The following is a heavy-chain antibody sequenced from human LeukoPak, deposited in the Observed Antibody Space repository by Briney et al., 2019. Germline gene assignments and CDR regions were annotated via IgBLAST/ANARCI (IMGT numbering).Heavy chain of an antibody. Sequence: GRSLRLSCAASGFTFSSYGMHWVRQAPGKGLEWVAVIWYDGSNKYYADSVKGRFTISRDNSKNTLYLQMNSLRAEDTAVYYCAKDHSSTRAAAGLWGQGTMVTVSS. CDR2: IWYDGSNK. CDR3: AKDHSSTRAAAGL. D-gene: IGHD6-13*01. V-gene: IGHV3-33*06. J-gene: IGHJ3*01. CDR1: GFTFSSYG.